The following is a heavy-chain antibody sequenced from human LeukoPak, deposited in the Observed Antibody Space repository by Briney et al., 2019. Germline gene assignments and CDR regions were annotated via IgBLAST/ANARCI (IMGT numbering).Heavy chain of an antibody. Sequence: GGSLRLSCAASGFTFSHYSMNWVRQAPGKGLEWVSSISSSSSYIYYADSVKGRFTISRDNAKNSLYLQMNSLRAEDTAAYYCAGGDEYSSYLDYWGQGTLVTVSS. J-gene: IGHJ4*02. D-gene: IGHD6-13*01. V-gene: IGHV3-21*01. CDR3: AGGDEYSSYLDY. CDR1: GFTFSHYS. CDR2: ISSSSSYI.